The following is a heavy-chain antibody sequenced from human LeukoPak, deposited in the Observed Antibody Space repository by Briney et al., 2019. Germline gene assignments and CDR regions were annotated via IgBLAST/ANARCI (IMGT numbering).Heavy chain of an antibody. Sequence: GESLKISCKGSGYSFTSYWIGWVRQMPGKGLEWMGIIYPGDSDTRYSPSFQGQVTISADKSIGTAYLQWSSLKASDTAMYYCARLGCSSTSCYTLRYYYYYMDVWGKGTTVTVSS. V-gene: IGHV5-51*01. CDR3: ARLGCSSTSCYTLRYYYYYMDV. CDR2: IYPGDSDT. CDR1: GYSFTSYW. D-gene: IGHD2-2*02. J-gene: IGHJ6*03.